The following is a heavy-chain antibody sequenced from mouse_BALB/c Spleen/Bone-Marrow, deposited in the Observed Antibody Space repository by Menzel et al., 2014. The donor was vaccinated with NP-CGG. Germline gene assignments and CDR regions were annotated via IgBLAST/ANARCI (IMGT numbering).Heavy chain of an antibody. CDR3: AKDGYYVGYAMDY. J-gene: IGHJ4*01. Sequence: VKLQESGPGLVAPSQSLSITCTVSGFSLTSFGISWFRQPPGKGLEWLGAIWADGSTNYHSALISRLSISKDNSKSQVFLKLNSLQTDDTATYYCAKDGYYVGYAMDYWSQGTSVTVSS. CDR1: GFSLTSFG. V-gene: IGHV2-3*01. D-gene: IGHD2-3*01. CDR2: IWADGST.